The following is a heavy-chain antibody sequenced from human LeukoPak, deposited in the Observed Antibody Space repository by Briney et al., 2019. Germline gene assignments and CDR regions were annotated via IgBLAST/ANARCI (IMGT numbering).Heavy chain of an antibody. D-gene: IGHD2-2*01. Sequence: PGGSLRLSCAASGFTFSSYWMSWVRQAPGKGLEWVANIKQDGSEKYYVDSVKGRFTISRDNAKNSLYLQMNSLRAEDTAVYYCAKDRSCTGSSCNVGSWGQGTMVTVSS. CDR2: IKQDGSEK. CDR1: GFTFSSYW. J-gene: IGHJ3*01. V-gene: IGHV3-7*05. CDR3: AKDRSCTGSSCNVGS.